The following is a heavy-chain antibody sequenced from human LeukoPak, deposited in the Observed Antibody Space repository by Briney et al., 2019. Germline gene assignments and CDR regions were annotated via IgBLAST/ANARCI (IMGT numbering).Heavy chain of an antibody. V-gene: IGHV4-4*08. CDR3: ARDRDFWSGYSFSGYYYYGMDV. CDR1: GGSISSYY. J-gene: IGHJ6*02. CDR2: IYTSGST. Sequence: SETLSLTCTVSGGSISSYYWSWIRQPPGKGLEWIGRIYTSGSTNYNPSLKSRVTISVDTSKNQFSLKLSSVTAADTAVYYCARDRDFWSGYSFSGYYYYGMDVWGQGTTVTVSS. D-gene: IGHD3-3*01.